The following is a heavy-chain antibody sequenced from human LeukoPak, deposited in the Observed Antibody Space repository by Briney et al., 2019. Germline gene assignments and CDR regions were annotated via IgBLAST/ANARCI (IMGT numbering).Heavy chain of an antibody. D-gene: IGHD3-9*01. Sequence: ASVKVSCKASGYTFTSYGISWVRQAPGQGREWMGWISAYNGNTNYAQKLQGRVTMTTDTSTSTAYMELRSLRSDDTAVYYCARAEYDILTGYYQIMYDYWGQGTLVTVSS. J-gene: IGHJ4*02. CDR2: ISAYNGNT. CDR1: GYTFTSYG. V-gene: IGHV1-18*01. CDR3: ARAEYDILTGYYQIMYDY.